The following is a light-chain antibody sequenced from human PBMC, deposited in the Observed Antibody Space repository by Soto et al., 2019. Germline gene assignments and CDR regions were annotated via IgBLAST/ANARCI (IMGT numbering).Light chain of an antibody. V-gene: IGKV4-1*01. CDR1: QNVLYSSNNKNY. CDR3: QHYYSTPIT. Sequence: DIVLTQSPDSLAVSLGERATINCKSSQNVLYSSNNKNYLAWYQQKPGQPPKLLIYWASTRESGVPDRFSGSGSGTDFTLTISSLQAEDVAVYFCQHYYSTPITFGQGTRLEIK. J-gene: IGKJ5*01. CDR2: WAS.